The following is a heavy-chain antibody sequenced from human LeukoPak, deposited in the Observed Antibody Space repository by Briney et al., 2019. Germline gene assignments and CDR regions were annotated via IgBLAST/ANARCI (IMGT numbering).Heavy chain of an antibody. Sequence: KPSETLSLTCTVSGGSISSYYWSWIRQPPGKGLEYIGYIYYSGNTNSNPSLNSRVTISVDTSKNQFSLKLSSVTAADTAVYYCARDREYSSSGLVWFDPWGHGILVTVSS. V-gene: IGHV4-59*12. CDR2: IYYSGNT. J-gene: IGHJ5*02. D-gene: IGHD6-6*01. CDR3: ARDREYSSSGLVWFDP. CDR1: GGSISSYY.